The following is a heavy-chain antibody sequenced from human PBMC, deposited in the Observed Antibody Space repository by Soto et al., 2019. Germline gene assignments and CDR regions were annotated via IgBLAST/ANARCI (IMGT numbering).Heavy chain of an antibody. CDR1: GFTFSSYA. V-gene: IGHV3-23*01. CDR3: ARRGSGSYFDC. Sequence: EVQLLESGGGLVQPGGSLRLSCAASGFTFSSYAMRWVRQAPGKGLEWVSAISGSGDSTYYADSVKGRFTISRDNSKNTVYRQMNSLRGEDTAVYYCARRGSGSYFDCWGQGTLVTVSS. D-gene: IGHD1-26*01. J-gene: IGHJ4*02. CDR2: ISGSGDST.